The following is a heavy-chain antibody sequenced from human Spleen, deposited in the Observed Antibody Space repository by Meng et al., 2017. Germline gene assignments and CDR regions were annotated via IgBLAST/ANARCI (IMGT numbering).Heavy chain of an antibody. CDR3: ARDVAGRGGY. Sequence: EGQLVGSGVGFVQPGGCLRLSCAASGFTFSSYWMHWVRQTPVKGLVWVSRINTDGPTTTHADSVKGRFTISRDNAKNTLYLQMNSLRGEDTAVYYCARDVAGRGGYWGQGTLVTVSS. D-gene: IGHD1-26*01. J-gene: IGHJ4*02. CDR1: GFTFSSYW. V-gene: IGHV3-74*01. CDR2: INTDGPTT.